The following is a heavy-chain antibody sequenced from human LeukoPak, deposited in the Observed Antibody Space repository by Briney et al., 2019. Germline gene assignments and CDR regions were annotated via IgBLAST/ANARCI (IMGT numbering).Heavy chain of an antibody. Sequence: PSETLSLTCTVSGGSISSYYWSWIRQSAGKGLEWIGHIYTSESTDYYTSGSTDYNPSLKSRVTISVDKSKNHFSLKLSSVTAADTAVYYCAAFLSGTYWYFDYWGQGILVTVSS. D-gene: IGHD1-26*01. CDR1: GGSISSYY. CDR2: IYTSESTDYYTSGST. CDR3: AAFLSGTYWYFDY. J-gene: IGHJ4*02. V-gene: IGHV4-4*07.